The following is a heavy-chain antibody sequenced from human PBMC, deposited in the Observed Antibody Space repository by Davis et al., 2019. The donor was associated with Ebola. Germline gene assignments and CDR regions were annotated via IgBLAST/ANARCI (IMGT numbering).Heavy chain of an antibody. CDR2: ISWNSGSI. CDR3: AREWGVGVVATNDYYYGMDV. V-gene: IGHV3-9*01. D-gene: IGHD5-12*01. Sequence: SLKISCAASGFTFDDYAMHWVRQAPGKGLEWVSGISWNSGSIGYADSVKGRFTISRDNAKNSLYLQMNSLRAEDTAVYYCAREWGVGVVATNDYYYGMDVWGQGTTVTVSS. CDR1: GFTFDDYA. J-gene: IGHJ6*02.